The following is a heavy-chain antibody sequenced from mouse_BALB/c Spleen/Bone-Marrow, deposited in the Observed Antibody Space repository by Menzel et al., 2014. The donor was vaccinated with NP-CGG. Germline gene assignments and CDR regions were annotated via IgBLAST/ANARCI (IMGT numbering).Heavy chain of an antibody. CDR3: AGSEITGTTY. J-gene: IGHJ3*01. V-gene: IGHV1S81*02. Sequence: QVQLQQSGAELVKPGASVKLSCRASGYTFTSYWMHWVKQRPGQGLEWIGEINPSNGRTNYNEKFKGKATLTVDKSSSTAYMQLSSLTSEDSAVHFCAGSEITGTTYWGQGTLVTVSP. CDR1: GYTFTSYW. D-gene: IGHD4-1*01. CDR2: INPSNGRT.